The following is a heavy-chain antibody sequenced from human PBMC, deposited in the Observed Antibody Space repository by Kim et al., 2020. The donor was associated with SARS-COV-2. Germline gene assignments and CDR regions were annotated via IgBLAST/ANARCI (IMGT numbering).Heavy chain of an antibody. Sequence: GGSLRLSCAASGFTFSSYAMHWVRQAPGKGLEWVAVISYDGSNKYYADSVKGRFTISRDNSKNTLYLQMNSLRAEDTAVYYCARQRGYSYGLGPASFDY. V-gene: IGHV3-30*04. CDR2: ISYDGSNK. CDR1: GFTFSSYA. CDR3: ARQRGYSYGLGPASFDY. J-gene: IGHJ4*01. D-gene: IGHD5-18*01.